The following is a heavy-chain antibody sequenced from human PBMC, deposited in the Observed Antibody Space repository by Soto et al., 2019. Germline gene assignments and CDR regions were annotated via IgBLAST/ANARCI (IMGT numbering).Heavy chain of an antibody. J-gene: IGHJ6*04. D-gene: IGHD6-19*01. Sequence: EVQLVESGGGLVQPGGSLRLSCAASGFTFSSYWMHWVRQAPGKGLVWVSRINSDGSSTSYADSVKGRFTISRDNAKNTLYLQINSLRAEDTAVYYCARDIAVAGTGGMDVWGEGTTVTVSS. CDR1: GFTFSSYW. CDR3: ARDIAVAGTGGMDV. V-gene: IGHV3-74*01. CDR2: INSDGSST.